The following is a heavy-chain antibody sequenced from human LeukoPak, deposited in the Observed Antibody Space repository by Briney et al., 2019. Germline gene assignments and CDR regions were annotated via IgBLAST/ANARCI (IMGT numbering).Heavy chain of an antibody. Sequence: GGSLRLSCAASGFIFSSYGMNWVRQAPGKGLEWVSIISGSSGTIYYADSVKGRFTIFRDNSKNTVYLQMNSVRAEERGGYYSAASRGGYSGQGTLVTVSS. CDR3: AASRGGY. CDR1: GFIFSSYG. V-gene: IGHV3-23*01. CDR2: ISGSSGTI. J-gene: IGHJ4*02. D-gene: IGHD6-19*01.